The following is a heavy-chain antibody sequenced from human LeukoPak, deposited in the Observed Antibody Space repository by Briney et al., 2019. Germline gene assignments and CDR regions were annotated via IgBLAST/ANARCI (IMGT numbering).Heavy chain of an antibody. CDR2: IIGSGRLV. Sequence: GGSLRLSCAASGFTLSTYDTNWVRQAPGQGLERVATIIGSGRLVHYADSVKGRFTISRDNSKNTLYLVMNSLRVEDTAVYYCAKRALSDGWYGGGPTNNWLDPWGQGTLVTVSS. J-gene: IGHJ5*02. D-gene: IGHD6-19*01. V-gene: IGHV3-23*01. CDR1: GFTLSTYD. CDR3: AKRALSDGWYGGGPTNNWLDP.